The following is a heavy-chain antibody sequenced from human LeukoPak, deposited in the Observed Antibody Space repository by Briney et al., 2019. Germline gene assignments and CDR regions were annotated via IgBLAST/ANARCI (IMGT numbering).Heavy chain of an antibody. D-gene: IGHD6-19*01. CDR1: GFTFSDYY. CDR3: ARVKQGEQWLSPLPPYYMDV. Sequence: PGGSLRLCCAASGFTFSDYYMSWIRQAPGKGLEWVSYISSSGSTIYYADSVKGRFTISRDNAKNSLYLQMNSLRAEDTAVYYCARVKQGEQWLSPLPPYYMDVWGKGTTVTVSS. CDR2: ISSSGSTI. V-gene: IGHV3-11*01. J-gene: IGHJ6*03.